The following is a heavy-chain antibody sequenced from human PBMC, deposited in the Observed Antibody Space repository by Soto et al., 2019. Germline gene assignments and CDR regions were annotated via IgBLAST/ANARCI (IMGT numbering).Heavy chain of an antibody. Sequence: GASVKVSCKASGGTFSSYAISWVRQAPGQGLEWMGGIIPIFGTANYAQKFQGRVTITADESTSTAYMELSSLRSEDTAVYYCAREYAGSRSSSGFNWFDTWGQGTLVTVSS. CDR2: IIPIFGTA. CDR3: AREYAGSRSSSGFNWFDT. CDR1: GGTFSSYA. V-gene: IGHV1-69*13. D-gene: IGHD6-6*01. J-gene: IGHJ5*02.